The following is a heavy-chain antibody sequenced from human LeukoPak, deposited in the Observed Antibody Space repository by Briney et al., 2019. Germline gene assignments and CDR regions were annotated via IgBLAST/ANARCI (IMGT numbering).Heavy chain of an antibody. CDR2: ISSSGSTI. V-gene: IGHV3-48*03. Sequence: QPGGSLRLSCAASGFTFSSYEMNWVRQAPGKGLEWVSYISSSGSTIYYADSAKGRFTISRDNAKNSLYLQMNSLRAEDTAVYYCARENEVIVGATIGYYYGMDVWGQGTTVTVSS. CDR1: GFTFSSYE. D-gene: IGHD1-26*01. J-gene: IGHJ6*02. CDR3: ARENEVIVGATIGYYYGMDV.